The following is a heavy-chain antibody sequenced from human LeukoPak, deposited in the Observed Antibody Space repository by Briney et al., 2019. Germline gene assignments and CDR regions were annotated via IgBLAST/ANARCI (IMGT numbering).Heavy chain of an antibody. Sequence: PGRSLRLSCAPSGFTFSSYGMHWVRQAPGKGLESVAGIWYDGSNKYYADSVKGRFTISRDNSKNTLFLQMNSLRAEDTAVYYCARGRYYGDYVSDYWGQGTLVTVSS. CDR2: IWYDGSNK. CDR1: GFTFSSYG. V-gene: IGHV3-33*01. D-gene: IGHD4-17*01. J-gene: IGHJ4*02. CDR3: ARGRYYGDYVSDY.